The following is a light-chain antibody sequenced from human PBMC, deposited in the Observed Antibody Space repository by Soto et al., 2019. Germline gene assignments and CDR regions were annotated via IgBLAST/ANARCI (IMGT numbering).Light chain of an antibody. Sequence: DVQMTQSPASFSGSVGDRFTLACRAGQPIADYLNWCQQKPGEAPKVLIFGASSLRSGVPSRFSGSGYGTDFTLTINNLQPEDFATYYCQQTHAVPLTFGQGTRLEIK. V-gene: IGKV1-39*01. CDR1: QPIADY. CDR2: GAS. J-gene: IGKJ5*01. CDR3: QQTHAVPLT.